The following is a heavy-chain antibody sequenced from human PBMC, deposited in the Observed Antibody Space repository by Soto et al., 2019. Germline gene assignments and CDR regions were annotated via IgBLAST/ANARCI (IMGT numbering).Heavy chain of an antibody. CDR3: ARVYYDILTGMRKTNWFDP. V-gene: IGHV4-59*01. CDR2: IYDSGST. CDR1: GGSISSYY. J-gene: IGHJ5*02. D-gene: IGHD3-9*01. Sequence: QVQLQESGPGLVKPSETLSLTCTVSGGSISSYYWSWIRQPPGKGLEWIGYIYDSGSTNYNPSHKSRVTKSVHTSKNQFSLKLSSVTAADTAVYYCARVYYDILTGMRKTNWFDPWGQGTLVTVSS.